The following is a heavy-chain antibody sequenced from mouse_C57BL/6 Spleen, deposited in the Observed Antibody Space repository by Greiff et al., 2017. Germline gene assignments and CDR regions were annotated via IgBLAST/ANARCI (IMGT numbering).Heavy chain of an antibody. D-gene: IGHD2-1*01. CDR2: INPSSGYT. V-gene: IGHV1-4*01. Sequence: QVHVKQSGAELARPGASVKMSCKASGYTFTSYTMHWVKQRPGQGLEWIGYINPSSGYTKYNQKFKDKATLTADKSSSTAYMQLSSLTSEDSAVYYCAFYGNSYAMDYWGQGTSVTVSS. J-gene: IGHJ4*01. CDR3: AFYGNSYAMDY. CDR1: GYTFTSYT.